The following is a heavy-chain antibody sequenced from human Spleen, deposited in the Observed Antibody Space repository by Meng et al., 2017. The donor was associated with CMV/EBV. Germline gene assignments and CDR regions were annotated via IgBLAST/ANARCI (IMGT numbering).Heavy chain of an antibody. CDR1: GGSISSYY. V-gene: IGHV4-59*01. D-gene: IGHD3-10*01. Sequence: SETLSLTCTVSGGSISSYYWSWIRQPPGKGLEWIGYIYYSGSTNYNPSLKSRVTFSVDTSKNHFSLKLTSVTAADTAIYHCAREDFYGSGRVFEYWGQGMLVTVSS. CDR3: AREDFYGSGRVFEY. CDR2: IYYSGST. J-gene: IGHJ4*02.